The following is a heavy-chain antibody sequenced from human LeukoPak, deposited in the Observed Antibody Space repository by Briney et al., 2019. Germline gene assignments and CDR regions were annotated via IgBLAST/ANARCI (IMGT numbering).Heavy chain of an antibody. CDR2: MNPNSGDT. D-gene: IGHD6-13*01. J-gene: IGHJ4*02. V-gene: IGHV1-8*02. Sequence: GASVKVSCKASGSTFSSYDINWVRQATGQGLEWMGWMNPNSGDTGYTPRFQGRVTMTRDTSISTAYMELSSLRSEDTAVYYCAIGMAAAGTFEYWGQGTLVTVSS. CDR3: AIGMAAAGTFEY. CDR1: GSTFSSYD.